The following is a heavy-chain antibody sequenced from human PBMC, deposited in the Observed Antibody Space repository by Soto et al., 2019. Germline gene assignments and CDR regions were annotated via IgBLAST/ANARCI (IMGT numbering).Heavy chain of an antibody. J-gene: IGHJ4*02. CDR1: GGSISTGDYY. CDR2: IYYSGST. CDR3: ARAASRTRDSSGHYYKLEY. D-gene: IGHD3-22*01. Sequence: QVQLQESGPGLVKPSQTLSLTCTVSGGSISTGDYYWNWIRQPPGKGLEWMGYIYYSGSTYYNPSPKGRLNISLDTSTNQLSLTPTSVTAADTAVYYCARAASRTRDSSGHYYKLEYWSQGRLGNVSS. V-gene: IGHV4-30-4*01.